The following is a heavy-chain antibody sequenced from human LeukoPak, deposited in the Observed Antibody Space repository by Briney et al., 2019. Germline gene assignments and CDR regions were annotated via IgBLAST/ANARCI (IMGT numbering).Heavy chain of an antibody. V-gene: IGHV4-59*01. D-gene: IGHD6-25*01. J-gene: IGHJ6*03. CDR1: GGSINNYF. CDR2: IYYSGSS. CDR3: ARFPGSAEYRHYYYMDV. Sequence: SETLSLTCTVSGGSINNYFWSWIRQPPGKGLESIGYIYYSGSSNYNPSLKSRVTISVDTSKNQFSLQLSSVTAADTAIYYCARFPGSAEYRHYYYMDVWGKGTTVTVSS.